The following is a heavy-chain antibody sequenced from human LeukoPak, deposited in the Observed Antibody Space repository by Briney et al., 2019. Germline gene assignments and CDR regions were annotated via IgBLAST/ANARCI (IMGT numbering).Heavy chain of an antibody. D-gene: IGHD2-15*01. Sequence: SETLSLTCTVSGGSISSGSYYWSWIRQPAGKGLEWIGRIYTSGGTNYNPSLKSRVTISVDTSKNQFSLKLSSVTAADTAVYYCARGCSGGSCYSDFDYWGQGTLVTVSS. J-gene: IGHJ4*02. CDR1: GGSISSGSYY. CDR2: IYTSGGT. V-gene: IGHV4-61*02. CDR3: ARGCSGGSCYSDFDY.